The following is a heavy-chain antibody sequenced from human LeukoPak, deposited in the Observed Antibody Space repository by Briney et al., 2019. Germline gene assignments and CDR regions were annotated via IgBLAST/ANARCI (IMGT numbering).Heavy chain of an antibody. Sequence: GGSLRLSCAASGFTFSSYAMSWVRQAPGKGLEWVSAISGSGGSTYYADSVKGRFTISRDNSKNTLYLQVNSLRAEDTAVYYCAKDGTTYGSGSYYYWGQGTLVTVSS. V-gene: IGHV3-23*01. CDR1: GFTFSSYA. J-gene: IGHJ4*02. CDR3: AKDGTTYGSGSYYY. D-gene: IGHD3-10*01. CDR2: ISGSGGST.